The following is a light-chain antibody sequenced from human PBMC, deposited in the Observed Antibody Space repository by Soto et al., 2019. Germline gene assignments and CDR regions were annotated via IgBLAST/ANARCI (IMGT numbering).Light chain of an antibody. V-gene: IGKV3-11*01. CDR2: DAS. CDR3: QQRSSWPLT. J-gene: IGKJ4*01. CDR1: QSVSSS. Sequence: EIVLTQSPATLSLSPGETATLSCRASQSVSSSLAWYQHKPGQTPRLLIYDASNRATGIPARFSGSGSGTDVTLTVSSLGPEDFAVYYCQQRSSWPLTLGGVTKVEIK.